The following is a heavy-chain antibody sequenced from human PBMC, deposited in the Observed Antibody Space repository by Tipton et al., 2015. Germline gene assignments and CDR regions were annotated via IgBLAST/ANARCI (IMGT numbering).Heavy chain of an antibody. CDR1: GFTFRNYA. CDR3: ARLGGYYDIDAFDL. CDR2: VSRDAGHT. D-gene: IGHD3-22*01. Sequence: SLRLSCVGSGFTFRNYAMGWVRQAPGKGLEWVSAVSRDAGHTYYADSVNGRFTISRDNAKNSLYLQMNSLRDEDTAVYYCARLGGYYDIDAFDLWGLGTMVTVSS. J-gene: IGHJ3*01. V-gene: IGHV3-23*01.